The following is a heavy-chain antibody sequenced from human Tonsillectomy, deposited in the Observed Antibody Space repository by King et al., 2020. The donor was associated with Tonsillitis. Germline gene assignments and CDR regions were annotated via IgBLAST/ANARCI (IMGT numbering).Heavy chain of an antibody. Sequence: VQLVESGGGLVKPGGSLRLSCAASGFSISNAWMSWVRQAPGKGLDWVARSKSKTEGVTTDYAGAVKGRFMISRDDSSNTLYLQMNSLKTEDTAVYYCTTHPRHRSKIDYWGQGTLVTVSS. CDR1: GFSISNAW. D-gene: IGHD2-2*01. J-gene: IGHJ4*02. CDR3: TTHPRHRSKIDY. V-gene: IGHV3-15*01. CDR2: SKSKTEGVTT.